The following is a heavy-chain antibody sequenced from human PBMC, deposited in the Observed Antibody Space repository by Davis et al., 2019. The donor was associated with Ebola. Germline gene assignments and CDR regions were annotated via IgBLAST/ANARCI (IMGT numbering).Heavy chain of an antibody. D-gene: IGHD3-22*01. CDR2: IYPGDSDT. J-gene: IGHJ3*02. V-gene: IGHV5-51*01. CDR1: GYSFTSYW. CDR3: AISPSITMIVVSPGTSDAFDI. Sequence: GESLKISCKGSGYSFTSYWIGWVRQMPGKGLEWMGIIYPGDSDTRYSPSFQGQVTISADKSISTAYLQWSSLKASDTAMYYCAISPSITMIVVSPGTSDAFDIWGQGTMVTVSS.